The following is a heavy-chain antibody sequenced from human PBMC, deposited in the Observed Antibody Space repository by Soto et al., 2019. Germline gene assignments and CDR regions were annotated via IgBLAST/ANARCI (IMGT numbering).Heavy chain of an antibody. CDR2: IYYSGST. J-gene: IGHJ6*02. CDR1: AGSISRCGYY. D-gene: IGHD2-15*01. CDR3: ASRVGGRVGMDV. Sequence: QVQLQESGPGLVKPSQTLSLTCTVSAGSISRCGYYWSWIRQHPGKGLEWIGYIYYSGSTYYNPSLKDSVTISVDTSKNQFSLTLSSGTATDTAVYYCASRVGGRVGMDVWGQGTTVTVSS. V-gene: IGHV4-31*03.